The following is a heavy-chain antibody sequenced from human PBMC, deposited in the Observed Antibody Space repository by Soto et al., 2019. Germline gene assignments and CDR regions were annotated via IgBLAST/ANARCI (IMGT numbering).Heavy chain of an antibody. Sequence: QITLKESGPTLVKPTQTLTLTCTFSGFSLSTSGVGVGWIRQPPGKALEWLALIYWDDDKRYSPSLKSRLTITKDTSKNQVVLTMTNMDPVDTATYYCAHRQAARREGRPSGFDYWGQGTLVTVSS. V-gene: IGHV2-5*02. CDR1: GFSLSTSGVG. CDR2: IYWDDDK. CDR3: AHRQAARREGRPSGFDY. J-gene: IGHJ4*02. D-gene: IGHD3-3*01.